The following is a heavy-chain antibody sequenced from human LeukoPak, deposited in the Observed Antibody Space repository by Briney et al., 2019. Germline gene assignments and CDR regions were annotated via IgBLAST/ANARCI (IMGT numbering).Heavy chain of an antibody. D-gene: IGHD3-10*01. J-gene: IGHJ4*02. CDR2: IYYSGST. Sequence: SETLSLICTVSGGSISNYYWSWIRQPPGKGLEWIGYIYYSGSTNYNPSLKSRVTISVDTSKNQFSLKLSSVTAADTAVYSCAGFTFFRGVITFDYWGQGTLVTVSS. CDR3: AGFTFFRGVITFDY. V-gene: IGHV4-59*08. CDR1: GGSISNYY.